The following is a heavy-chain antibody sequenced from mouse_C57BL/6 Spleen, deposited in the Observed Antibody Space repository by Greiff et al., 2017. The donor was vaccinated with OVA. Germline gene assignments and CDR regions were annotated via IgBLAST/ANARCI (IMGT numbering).Heavy chain of an antibody. CDR1: GFTFSDYG. CDR3: ARRRIYDGYYDAMDY. J-gene: IGHJ4*01. D-gene: IGHD2-3*01. V-gene: IGHV5-17*01. Sequence: DVKLVESGGGLVKPGGSLKLSCAASGFTFSDYGMHWVRQAPEKGLEWVAYISSGSSTIYYADTVKGRFTISRDNAKNTLFLQMTSLRSEDTAMYYCARRRIYDGYYDAMDYWGQGTSVTVSS. CDR2: ISSGSSTI.